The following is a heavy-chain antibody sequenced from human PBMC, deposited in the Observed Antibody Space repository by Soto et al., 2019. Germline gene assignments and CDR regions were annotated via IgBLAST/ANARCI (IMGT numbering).Heavy chain of an antibody. CDR3: ARGGWSYDSSGYSRVFCWFDP. CDR1: GGTFSSYA. D-gene: IGHD3-22*01. Sequence: QVQLVQSGAEVKKPGSSVKVSCKASGGTFSSYAISWVRQAPGQGLEWMGGIIPIFGTANYAQKSQGRVTITGDESTSTAYMELSSLRAEDTAVYYCARGGWSYDSSGYSRVFCWFDPWGQGTLVTVSS. CDR2: IIPIFGTA. J-gene: IGHJ5*02. V-gene: IGHV1-69*12.